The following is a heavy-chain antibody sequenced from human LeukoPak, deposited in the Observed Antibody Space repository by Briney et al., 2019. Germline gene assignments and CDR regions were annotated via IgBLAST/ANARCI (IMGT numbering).Heavy chain of an antibody. CDR2: ISSSSSYI. J-gene: IGHJ5*02. D-gene: IGHD3-10*01. V-gene: IGHV3-21*01. Sequence: GGSLRLSCAASGFTFNSHSMNWVRQAPGKGLEWVSSISSSSSYIYYADSVKGRFTISRDNAKNSLYLQMNSLRAEDTAVYYCARVARGVINWFDPWGQGTLVTVSS. CDR3: ARVARGVINWFDP. CDR1: GFTFNSHS.